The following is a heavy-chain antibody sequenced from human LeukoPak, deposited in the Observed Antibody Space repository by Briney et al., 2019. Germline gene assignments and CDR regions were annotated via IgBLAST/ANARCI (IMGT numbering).Heavy chain of an antibody. CDR2: IYSGGST. CDR3: ARGEGGIAGAGTDF. Sequence: GGSLRLSRAASGVIVSNNYMSAVRAAPGKGPEWVSVIYSGGSTYYADSVKGRFTISRDNSKNTLYLQMNSLRAEDTAVYYCARGEGGIAGAGTDFWGQGTLVTVSS. V-gene: IGHV3-53*01. CDR1: GVIVSNNY. J-gene: IGHJ4*02. D-gene: IGHD6-13*01.